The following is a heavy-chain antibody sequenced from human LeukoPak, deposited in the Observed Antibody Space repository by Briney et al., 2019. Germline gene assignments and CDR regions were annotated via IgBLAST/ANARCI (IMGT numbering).Heavy chain of an antibody. CDR1: GFTFNNYA. Sequence: GGSLRLSCAASGFTFNNYAMNWVRQAPGKGLEWVSVISGSGGTTYYADSVKGRFTISRDSSKNTLYLQMNSLRAEDTAVYYCARGSTISLAFDIWGQGTMVTVSS. CDR3: ARGSTISLAFDI. J-gene: IGHJ3*02. V-gene: IGHV3-23*01. CDR2: ISGSGGTT. D-gene: IGHD5/OR15-5a*01.